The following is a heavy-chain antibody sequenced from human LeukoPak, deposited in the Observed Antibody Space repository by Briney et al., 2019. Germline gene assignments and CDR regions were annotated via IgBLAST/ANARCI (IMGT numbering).Heavy chain of an antibody. CDR3: AKTPYVDIRMVTFDY. J-gene: IGHJ4*02. Sequence: AGGSLRLSCAASGFTFSSYAMNWVRQAPGKGLEWVSFITGSGGSTYYADSVKGRFTISRDNSKNTLYLQMNSLRAEDTAVYYCAKTPYVDIRMVTFDYWGQGALVTVSS. D-gene: IGHD5-18*01. CDR1: GFTFSSYA. V-gene: IGHV3-23*01. CDR2: ITGSGGST.